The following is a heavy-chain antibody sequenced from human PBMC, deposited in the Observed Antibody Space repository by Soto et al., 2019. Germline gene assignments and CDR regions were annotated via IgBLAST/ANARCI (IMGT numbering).Heavy chain of an antibody. CDR2: IIPIFGTA. CDR1: GGTFSSYA. J-gene: IGHJ6*02. D-gene: IGHD3-10*01. CDR3: AREREVTMVRGVHYYYYGMDV. Sequence: SVKVSGKASGGTFSSYAISWVRQAPGQGLECMGGIIPIFGTANYAQKFQGRVTITADESTRTAYMELSSLRSEDTAVYYCAREREVTMVRGVHYYYYGMDVWGQGTTVTVSS. V-gene: IGHV1-69*13.